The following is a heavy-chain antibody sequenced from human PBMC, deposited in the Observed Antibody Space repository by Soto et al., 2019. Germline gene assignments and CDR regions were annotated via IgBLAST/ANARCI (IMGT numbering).Heavy chain of an antibody. J-gene: IGHJ6*02. Sequence: QVQLVQSGAEVNKPGSSVKVSCKASGGTFGSYAITWVRRAPGHGLEWLGGIIPILNSQAYALKFQARVVINADEITNTAYMELNSLRVDDTAVYYCARDAPYCTSATCPKFYDMDVWGQGTTVTVAS. V-gene: IGHV1-69*01. D-gene: IGHD2-21*01. CDR2: IIPILNSQ. CDR1: GGTFGSYA. CDR3: ARDAPYCTSATCPKFYDMDV.